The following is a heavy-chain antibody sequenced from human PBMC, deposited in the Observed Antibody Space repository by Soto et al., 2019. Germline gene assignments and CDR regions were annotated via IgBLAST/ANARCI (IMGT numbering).Heavy chain of an antibody. D-gene: IGHD1-26*01. CDR3: ARGRIVGAKVSFDY. CDR1: GFSFSTYS. CDR2: IWYDGSNK. J-gene: IGHJ4*02. V-gene: IGHV3-33*08. Sequence: GGSLRLSCAASGFSFSTYSMHWVRQAPGKGLEWVAVIWYDGSNKYYADSVKGRFTISRDNSKNTLYLQMNSLRAEDTAVYYCARGRIVGAKVSFDYWGQGTLVTVSS.